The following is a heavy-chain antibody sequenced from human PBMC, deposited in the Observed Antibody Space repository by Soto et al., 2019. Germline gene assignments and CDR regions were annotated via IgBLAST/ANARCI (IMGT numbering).Heavy chain of an antibody. D-gene: IGHD3-16*02. CDR3: VKERYYFAY. CDR1: GFVFSGDW. V-gene: IGHV3-7*01. CDR2: IKEDGSAK. J-gene: IGHJ4*02. Sequence: PGGSLRLSCAASGFVFSGDWMDWVRQAPGKGLEWVANIKEDGSAKNYVDSVKGRFTISRDNAKNLLYLQMNSLRAEDTAVYYCVKERYYFAYWGLGTLVTVAS.